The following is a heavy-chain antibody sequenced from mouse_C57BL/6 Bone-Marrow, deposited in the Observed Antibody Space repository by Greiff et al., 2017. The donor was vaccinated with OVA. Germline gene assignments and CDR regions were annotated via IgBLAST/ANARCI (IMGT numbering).Heavy chain of an antibody. J-gene: IGHJ2*01. D-gene: IGHD6-1*01. V-gene: IGHV10-1*01. CDR1: GFSFNTYA. CDR3: VSGQFDY. Sequence: DAGGGLVQPNGSLKLSCAASGFSFNTYAMHWVRQAPGKGLEWVARIRSKSNNYATYYADAVKDRFTISRDDSESMLYLPMNNLKTEDTAMYYCVSGQFDYWGQGTTLTVSS. CDR2: IRSKSNNYAT.